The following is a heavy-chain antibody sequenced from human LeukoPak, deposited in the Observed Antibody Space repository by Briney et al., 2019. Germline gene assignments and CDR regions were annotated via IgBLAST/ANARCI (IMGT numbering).Heavy chain of an antibody. Sequence: ASVKVSCKASGYTFTGYYMHWVRQAPGQGREWMGWINPNSGGTNYAQKFQGRVTMTRDTSISTAYMEVSRLRSDDTAVYYCARQGYSGYDYDYWGQGTLVTVSS. CDR3: ARQGYSGYDYDY. CDR1: GYTFTGYY. CDR2: INPNSGGT. D-gene: IGHD5-12*01. J-gene: IGHJ4*02. V-gene: IGHV1-2*02.